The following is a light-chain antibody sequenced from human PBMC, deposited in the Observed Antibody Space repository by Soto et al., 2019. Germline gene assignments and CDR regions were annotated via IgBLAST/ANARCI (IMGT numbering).Light chain of an antibody. CDR2: GAS. CDR3: QQFGDSPPAFT. Sequence: ESMLTQSPGTLSLSPGERATLSCRASRSVSSWYISWYQQKPGQAPRLLIYGASIRATGIPDRFSGSGSGTDFTLTISRLEAEDFAVYYCQQFGDSPPAFTFGQGTKLEI. CDR1: RSVSSWY. J-gene: IGKJ2*01. V-gene: IGKV3-20*01.